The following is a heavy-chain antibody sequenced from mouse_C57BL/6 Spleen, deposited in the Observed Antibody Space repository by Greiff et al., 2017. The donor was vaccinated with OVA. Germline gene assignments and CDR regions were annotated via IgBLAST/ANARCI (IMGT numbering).Heavy chain of an antibody. J-gene: IGHJ2*01. CDR1: GYSFTGYY. V-gene: IGHV1-42*01. D-gene: IGHD1-1*01. CDR2: INPSTGGT. CDR3: ARKFELSDY. Sequence: VQLQQSGPELVKPGASVKIFCKASGYSFTGYYMNWVKQSPEKSLEWIGEINPSTGGTTYNQKFKAKATLTVDKSSSTAYMQLKSLTSEDSAVYYCARKFELSDYWGQGTTLTVSS.